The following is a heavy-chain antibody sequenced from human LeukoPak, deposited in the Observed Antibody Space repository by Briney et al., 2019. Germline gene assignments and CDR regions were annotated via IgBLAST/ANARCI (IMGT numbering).Heavy chain of an antibody. CDR2: INHSGST. J-gene: IGHJ4*02. D-gene: IGHD3-9*01. CDR3: ASLAYYDILTGPTQTDY. Sequence: SETLSLTCAVYGGSFSGYYWSWIRQPPGKGLEWIGEINHSGSTNYIPSLKSRVTISVDTSKNQFSLKLSSVTAADTAVYYCASLAYYDILTGPTQTDYWGQGTLVTVSS. CDR1: GGSFSGYY. V-gene: IGHV4-34*01.